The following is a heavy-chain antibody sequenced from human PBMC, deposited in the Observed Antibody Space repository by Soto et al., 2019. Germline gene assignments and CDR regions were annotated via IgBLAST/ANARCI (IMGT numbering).Heavy chain of an antibody. J-gene: IGHJ4*02. Sequence: GESLKISCKGSGYSFTSYWIGWVRQMPGKGLEWMGIIYPGDSDTRYSPSFQGQVTISADKSISTAYLQWSSLKASDTAMYYCARMGTLSSGTTCYEFDYSGQGTQVTVSS. CDR1: GYSFTSYW. CDR3: ARMGTLSSGTTCYEFDY. V-gene: IGHV5-51*01. D-gene: IGHD2-2*01. CDR2: IYPGDSDT.